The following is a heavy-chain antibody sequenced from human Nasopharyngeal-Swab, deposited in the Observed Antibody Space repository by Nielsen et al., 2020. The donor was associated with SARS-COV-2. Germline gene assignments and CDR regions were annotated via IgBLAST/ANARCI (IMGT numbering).Heavy chain of an antibody. CDR1: GFTFSSYA. V-gene: IGHV3-23*01. D-gene: IGHD3-10*01. J-gene: IGHJ3*02. Sequence: GESLKISCAASGFTFSSYAMTWVRQAPGKGPEWVSVVTGSGYGTDYADSVKGRFTISRDNAKNTLYPQMNSLRAEDTAVYYCARKDVFAYGVDAFDIWGQGTMVTVSS. CDR3: ARKDVFAYGVDAFDI. CDR2: VTGSGYGT.